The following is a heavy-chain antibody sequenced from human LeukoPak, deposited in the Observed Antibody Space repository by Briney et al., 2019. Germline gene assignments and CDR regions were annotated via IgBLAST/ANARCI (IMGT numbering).Heavy chain of an antibody. CDR3: AGNIHGYSYGSFDY. D-gene: IGHD5-18*01. Sequence: ASVKVSCKASGGTFSSYAISWVRQAPGQGLEWMGIINTSGGNTNYAPRFQGRVTMTRDTSTSTLYMELSSLRSEDTAVYYCAGNIHGYSYGSFDYWGQGTLVTVSS. J-gene: IGHJ4*02. V-gene: IGHV1-46*01. CDR2: INTSGGNT. CDR1: GGTFSSYA.